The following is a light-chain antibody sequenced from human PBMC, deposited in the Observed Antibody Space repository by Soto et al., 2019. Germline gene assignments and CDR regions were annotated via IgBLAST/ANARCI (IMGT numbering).Light chain of an antibody. V-gene: IGLV2-23*01. Sequence: QSVLTQPASVSGSPGQSITISCTGTSSDVGSYNLVSWYQQHPGKAPKLMIYEGSKRPSGVSNRFSGSKSGNTASLTIPGVQGEGGACYYCCSYAGSSTLVFGGGTKLTVL. J-gene: IGLJ2*01. CDR3: CSYAGSSTLV. CDR2: EGS. CDR1: SSDVGSYNL.